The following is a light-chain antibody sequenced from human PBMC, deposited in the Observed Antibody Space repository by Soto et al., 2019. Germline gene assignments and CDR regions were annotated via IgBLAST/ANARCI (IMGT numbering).Light chain of an antibody. J-gene: IGLJ2*01. V-gene: IGLV1-40*01. CDR2: GND. CDR3: QSYDSRLSGSV. CDR1: SSNIGAGFD. Sequence: QSVLTQPPSVSGAPGQRVTISCTGSSSNIGAGFDVHWYQQLPGTAPKLLIYGNDNRPPGVPDRFSGSKSGTSASLAITGRQAEDEADYYCQSYDSRLSGSVFGGGTKVTVL.